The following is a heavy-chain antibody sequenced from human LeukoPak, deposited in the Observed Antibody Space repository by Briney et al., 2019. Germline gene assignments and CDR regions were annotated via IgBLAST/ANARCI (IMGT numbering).Heavy chain of an antibody. J-gene: IGHJ4*02. CDR2: INPSGGST. CDR1: GYTFTSYY. D-gene: IGHD3-3*01. V-gene: IGHV1-46*01. CDR3: AREDYDFNYFDY. Sequence: ASVKVSCKASGYTFTSYYMHWVRQAPGQGLEWMGIINPSGGSTNYAQKFQGRVTMTRDTSTSTVYMELSSLRSEDTAVYYCAREDYDFNYFDYWGQGTLVTVSS.